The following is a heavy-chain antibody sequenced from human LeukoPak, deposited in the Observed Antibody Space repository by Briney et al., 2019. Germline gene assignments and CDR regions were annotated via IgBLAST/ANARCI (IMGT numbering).Heavy chain of an antibody. CDR1: VGSFSGYY. V-gene: IGHV4-34*01. CDR2: INDIEST. D-gene: IGHD2-15*01. J-gene: IGHJ6*03. CDR3: ARQRVGYCSGGSCYGYYYMDV. Sequence: SETLSLTCAVYVGSFSGYYWSWIRQPPGKGLEWIGEINDIESTNYNSSLKSRVTISVDTSKNQFSLKLSSVTAADTAVYYCARQRVGYCSGGSCYGYYYMDVWGKGTTVTISS.